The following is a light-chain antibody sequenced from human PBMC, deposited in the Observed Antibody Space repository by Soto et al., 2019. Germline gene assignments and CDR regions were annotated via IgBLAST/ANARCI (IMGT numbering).Light chain of an antibody. Sequence: EIVLTQSPGTLSLSPGERATLSCRASQSVSTTYLALYKQKPGQAPSLLLYDAPNRATGITARFSGSGSGTDFTLTISSLEPDDLAVYHCQQRSEWTLTFGQGTRLEI. V-gene: IGKV3D-20*02. CDR3: QQRSEWTLT. CDR1: QSVSTTY. J-gene: IGKJ5*01. CDR2: DAP.